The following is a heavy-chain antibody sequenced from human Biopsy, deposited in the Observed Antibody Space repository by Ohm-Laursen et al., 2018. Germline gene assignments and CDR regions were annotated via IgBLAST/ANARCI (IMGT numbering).Heavy chain of an antibody. CDR3: ARDSGILNYGNFKYYHYYGMDV. CDR2: IYYSVMT. CDR1: GDSVTKYY. Sequence: PGTLSLTCTVSGDSVTKYYWSWIRQPPGKGLEWIGHIYYSVMTNYNPSLQSRVSISVDTSRNQVSLTLSSVTAADTAVYYCARDSGILNYGNFKYYHYYGMDVWGQGTKVTVS. D-gene: IGHD4-11*01. V-gene: IGHV4-59*02. J-gene: IGHJ6*02.